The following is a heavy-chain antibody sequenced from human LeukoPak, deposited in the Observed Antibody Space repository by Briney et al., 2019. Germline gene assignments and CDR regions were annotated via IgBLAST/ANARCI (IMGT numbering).Heavy chain of an antibody. CDR2: IYTSGST. CDR3: ARVGPYCSGGSCHDY. Sequence: SQTLSLTCTVSGGSISSGSYYWSWIWQPAGKGLEWIGRIYTSGSTNYNPSLKSRVTISVDTSKNQFSLKLSSVTAADTAVYYCARVGPYCSGGSCHDYWGQGTLVTVSS. J-gene: IGHJ4*02. CDR1: GGSISSGSYY. V-gene: IGHV4-61*02. D-gene: IGHD2-15*01.